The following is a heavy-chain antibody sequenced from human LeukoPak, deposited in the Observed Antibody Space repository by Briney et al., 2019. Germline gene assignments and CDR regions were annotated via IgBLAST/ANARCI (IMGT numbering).Heavy chain of an antibody. V-gene: IGHV3-30*18. D-gene: IGHD3-3*01. Sequence: GGSLRLSCAASGFTFSSYGMHWVRQAPGKGLEWVAVISYDGSNKYYADSVKGRFTISRDNSKNTLYLQMNSLRVEDTAVYYCAKRYDFWSGSPVDYWGQGTLVTVSS. CDR1: GFTFSSYG. CDR2: ISYDGSNK. CDR3: AKRYDFWSGSPVDY. J-gene: IGHJ4*02.